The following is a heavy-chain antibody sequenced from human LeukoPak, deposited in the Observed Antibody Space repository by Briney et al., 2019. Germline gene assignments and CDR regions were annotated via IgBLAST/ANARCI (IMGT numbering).Heavy chain of an antibody. V-gene: IGHV3-53*01. J-gene: IGHJ4*02. CDR3: ARGVEPLAANTLAY. Sequence: GGSLRLSCAASGFTVITNDMTWVRQAPGKGLEWASVLYSDGNTKYAESVQGRFTISRDNSKNTLYLEMNSLSPDDTAVYYCARGVEPLAANTLAYWGQGTLVTVSS. CDR2: LYSDGNT. CDR1: GFTVITND. D-gene: IGHD1-14*01.